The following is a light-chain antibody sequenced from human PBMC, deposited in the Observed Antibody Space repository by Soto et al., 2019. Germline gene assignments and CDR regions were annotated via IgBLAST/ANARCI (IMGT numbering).Light chain of an antibody. J-gene: IGKJ1*01. CDR2: GAS. CDR1: QSVSSN. Sequence: EIVMTQSPTILSVSPGERATLSCRASQSVSSNLAWYQQKPGQPPRLLIYGASTRATGIPARFSGSGSGTEFTLTISSLQSEDFAVYYCQQYNKWPPWTFGQGTKVDIK. CDR3: QQYNKWPPWT. V-gene: IGKV3-15*01.